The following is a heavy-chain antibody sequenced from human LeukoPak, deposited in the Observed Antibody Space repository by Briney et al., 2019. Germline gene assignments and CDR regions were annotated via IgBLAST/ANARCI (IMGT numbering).Heavy chain of an antibody. V-gene: IGHV3-21*04. CDR1: GFTFSSYS. CDR2: ISSSSSYI. Sequence: GGSLRLSCAASGFTFSSYSMNWVRQAPGKGLEWVSSISSSSSYIYYADSVKGRFTISRDNAKNSLYLQMNSLRAEDTAVYYCAKDNGYNYGYEDYWGQGTLVTVSS. D-gene: IGHD5-18*01. J-gene: IGHJ4*02. CDR3: AKDNGYNYGYEDY.